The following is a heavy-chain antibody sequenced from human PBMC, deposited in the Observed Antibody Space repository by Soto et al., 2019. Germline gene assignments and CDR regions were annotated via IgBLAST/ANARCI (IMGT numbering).Heavy chain of an antibody. CDR3: AGYCSSSICPEDHYFGLEV. CDR1: GGSVSNGMYY. V-gene: IGHV4-61*01. D-gene: IGHD2-2*01. J-gene: IGHJ6*02. CDR2: VYFTGTT. Sequence: PSETLSLTCTVSGGSVSNGMYYWSWIRQPPGKGLEWIGNVYFTGTTIYNPSLKSRVTMSVDTYKDQFFLKLTSVTAADTAVYYCAGYCSSSICPEDHYFGLEVWGQGTTVTVSS.